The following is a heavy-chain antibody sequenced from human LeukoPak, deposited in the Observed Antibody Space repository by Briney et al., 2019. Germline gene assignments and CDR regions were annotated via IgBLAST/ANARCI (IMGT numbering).Heavy chain of an antibody. D-gene: IGHD3-10*01. CDR3: ARGGITMVRGVIRRNDAFDI. Sequence: SGGSLRLSCAASGFTFSSYSMNWVRQAPGKGLEWVSYISSSSSTIYYADSVKGRFTISRDNAKNSLYLQMNSLRAEDTAVYYCARGGITMVRGVIRRNDAFDIWGQGTMVTVSS. V-gene: IGHV3-48*04. J-gene: IGHJ3*02. CDR1: GFTFSSYS. CDR2: ISSSSSTI.